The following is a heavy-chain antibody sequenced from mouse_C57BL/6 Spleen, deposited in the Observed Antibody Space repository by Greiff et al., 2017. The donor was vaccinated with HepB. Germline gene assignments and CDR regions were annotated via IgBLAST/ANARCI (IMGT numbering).Heavy chain of an antibody. CDR3: ARRGVYYGNPFDY. CDR2: IDPSDSYT. J-gene: IGHJ2*01. D-gene: IGHD2-1*01. V-gene: IGHV1-69*01. Sequence: VQLQQPGAELVMPGASVKLSCKASGYTFTSYWMHWVKQRPGQGLEWIGEIDPSDSYTNYNQKFKGKSTLTVDKSSSTAYMQLSSLTSEDSAVYYCARRGVYYGNPFDYWGQGTTLTVSS. CDR1: GYTFTSYW.